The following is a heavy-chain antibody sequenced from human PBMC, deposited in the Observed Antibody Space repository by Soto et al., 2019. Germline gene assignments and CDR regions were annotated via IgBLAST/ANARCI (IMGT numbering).Heavy chain of an antibody. V-gene: IGHV1-8*01. CDR2: MNPNSGNT. D-gene: IGHD2-21*02. CDR1: VYSLTSYD. Sequence: SVKVSCRSSVYSLTSYDINLVRQAAGQGLEWMGWMNPNSGNTGYSQKFQGRVTMTRNTSISTAYMELRSLRSEDTAVYYCAVVVTAPPYYYYGMDVWGQGTTVTVSS. CDR3: AVVVTAPPYYYYGMDV. J-gene: IGHJ6*02.